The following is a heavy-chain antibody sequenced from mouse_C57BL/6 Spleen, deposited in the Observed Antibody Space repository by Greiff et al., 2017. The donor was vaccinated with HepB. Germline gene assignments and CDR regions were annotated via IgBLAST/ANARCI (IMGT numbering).Heavy chain of an antibody. CDR3: ARGGMVTTLDY. Sequence: EVKLVESGPGLVKPSQSLSLTCSVTGYSITSGYYWNWIRQFPGNKLEWMGYISYDGSNNYNPSLKNRISITRDTSKNQFFLKLNSVTTEDTATYYCARGGMVTTLDYWGQGTTLTVSS. CDR2: ISYDGSN. J-gene: IGHJ2*01. D-gene: IGHD2-2*01. CDR1: GYSITSGYY. V-gene: IGHV3-6*01.